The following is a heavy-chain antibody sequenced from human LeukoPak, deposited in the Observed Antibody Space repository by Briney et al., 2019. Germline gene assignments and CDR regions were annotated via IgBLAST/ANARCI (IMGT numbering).Heavy chain of an antibody. V-gene: IGHV3-74*01. J-gene: IGHJ5*02. CDR2: INSDGSST. D-gene: IGHD3-3*01. CDR3: ASVYYDFWSGYSGLRFDP. Sequence: GGSLRLSCAASGFTFSSYWMHWVRQAPGKGLVWVSRINSDGSSTSYADSVKGRFTISRDNAKNTLYLQMNSLRAEDTAVYYCASVYYDFWSGYSGLRFDPWGQGTLVTVSS. CDR1: GFTFSSYW.